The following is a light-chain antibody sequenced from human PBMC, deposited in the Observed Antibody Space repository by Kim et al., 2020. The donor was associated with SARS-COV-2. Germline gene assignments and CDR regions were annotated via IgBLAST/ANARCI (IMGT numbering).Light chain of an antibody. Sequence: EIVLTQSPGTLSLSPGERATLSCRASQGVSGSYLAWYQQKPGQAPRLLIYGASSRATGFPDRFSGSGSGTDFTLTISRLEPEDFAVYYCQQYVSSPYTCGQGTKLEI. CDR1: QGVSGSY. J-gene: IGKJ2*01. CDR2: GAS. CDR3: QQYVSSPYT. V-gene: IGKV3-20*01.